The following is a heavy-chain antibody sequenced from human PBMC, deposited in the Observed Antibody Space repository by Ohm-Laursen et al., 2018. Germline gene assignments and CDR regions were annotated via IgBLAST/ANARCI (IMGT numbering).Heavy chain of an antibody. V-gene: IGHV3-9*01. CDR1: TFSLDNYA. D-gene: IGHD6-13*01. J-gene: IGHJ3*02. Sequence: SLRLSCTASTFSLDNYALHWVRQAPGKGLEWVASISWNSGSIGYADSVKGRFTISRDNAKNSLFLQMYSLRREDTAFYYCAKDKEKYSSSWYNAFDIWGQGTMVTVSS. CDR2: ISWNSGSI. CDR3: AKDKEKYSSSWYNAFDI.